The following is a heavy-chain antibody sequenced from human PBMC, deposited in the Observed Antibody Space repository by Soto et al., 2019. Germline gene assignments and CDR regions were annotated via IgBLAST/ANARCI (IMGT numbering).Heavy chain of an antibody. J-gene: IGHJ4*02. CDR1: GGSFSGYY. CDR2: INHSGST. CDR3: ARRGYCSSTSCSTYYFDY. V-gene: IGHV4-34*01. D-gene: IGHD2-2*01. Sequence: SETLSLTSAVYGGSFSGYYWSWIRQPPGKGLEWIGEINHSGSTNYNPSLKSRVTISVDTSKNQFSLKLSSVTAADTAVYYCARRGYCSSTSCSTYYFDYWGQGTLVTVSS.